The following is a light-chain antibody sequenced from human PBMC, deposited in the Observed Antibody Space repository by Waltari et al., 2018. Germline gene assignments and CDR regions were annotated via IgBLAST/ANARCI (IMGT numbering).Light chain of an antibody. Sequence: DVVMTQSPLSLPVTLGQPASIPCRSSQSLVHSDENTYLNWFQQRPGQSPRRLFYRVANRDSGVPDRFSGSGSGTDFTLKISRVEAEDVGVYYCMQGTHWPWTFGQGTKVEIK. V-gene: IGKV2-30*02. CDR3: MQGTHWPWT. CDR1: QSLVHSDENTY. J-gene: IGKJ1*01. CDR2: RVA.